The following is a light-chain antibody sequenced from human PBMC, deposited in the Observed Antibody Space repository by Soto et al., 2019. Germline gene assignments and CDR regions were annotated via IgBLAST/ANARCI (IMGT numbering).Light chain of an antibody. Sequence: EIVLTQSPGTLSLSPGERATLSCRASQSVSSDYLAWYQQKPGQTPKVLIYRASSRATGIPDRFSGSGSGTDFTLTISSLEPEDFAVYYCQQRSNWPRTFGQGTKVDIK. CDR2: RAS. V-gene: IGKV3D-20*02. J-gene: IGKJ1*01. CDR1: QSVSSDY. CDR3: QQRSNWPRT.